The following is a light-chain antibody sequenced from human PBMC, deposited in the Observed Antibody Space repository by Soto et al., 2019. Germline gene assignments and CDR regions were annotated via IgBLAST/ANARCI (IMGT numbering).Light chain of an antibody. CDR2: DAS. J-gene: IGKJ5*01. CDR1: QSVSSY. CDR3: QQRSNWPIT. Sequence: EIVLTQSPATLSLSPWERATLSCRASQSVSSYLAWYQQKPGQAPRLLIYDASNRATGIPARFSGSGSGTDFTLTISSLEPGDFAVYYCQQRSNWPITFGQGTRLEI. V-gene: IGKV3-11*01.